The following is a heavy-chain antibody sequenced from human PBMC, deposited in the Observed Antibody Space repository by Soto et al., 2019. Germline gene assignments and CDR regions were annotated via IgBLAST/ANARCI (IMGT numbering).Heavy chain of an antibody. CDR1: GFFISSGNY. CDR2: IFHGGNT. V-gene: IGHV4-38-2*01. CDR3: ARARWYDAFDV. D-gene: IGHD2-15*01. J-gene: IGHJ3*01. Sequence: LSLTFAVSGFFISSGNYWGWIRKPPGKGLEWIGSIFHGGNTYYNPSLKSRVTISVDMSKNQFSLKLNSVTAADTAVYYCARARWYDAFDVWGQGTVVTVSS.